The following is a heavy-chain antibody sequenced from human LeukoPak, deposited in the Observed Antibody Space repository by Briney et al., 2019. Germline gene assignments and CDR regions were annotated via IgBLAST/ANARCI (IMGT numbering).Heavy chain of an antibody. V-gene: IGHV4-39*01. CDR1: GGSISSSSYY. CDR2: VYYSGST. CDR3: ARHLFGDYGALDY. J-gene: IGHJ4*02. Sequence: SETLSLTCTVSGGSISSSSYYWGWIRQPPGEGLEWIGSVYYSGSTYYNPSLKSRVTISVDTSKNQFSLKLGSVSAADTAVYYCARHLFGDYGALDYWGQGTLGTVSS. D-gene: IGHD4-17*01.